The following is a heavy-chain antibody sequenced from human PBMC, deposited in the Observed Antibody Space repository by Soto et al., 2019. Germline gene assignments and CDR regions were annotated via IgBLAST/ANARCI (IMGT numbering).Heavy chain of an antibody. Sequence: TLSLTCTVSGGSISSYYWSWIRQPAGKGLEWIGRIYTSGSTNYNPSLKSRVTMSVDTSKNQFSLKLSSVTAADTAVYYCARESGYSYGYLHYYGMDVWGQGTTVTVSS. V-gene: IGHV4-4*07. D-gene: IGHD5-18*01. CDR2: IYTSGST. CDR1: GGSISSYY. CDR3: ARESGYSYGYLHYYGMDV. J-gene: IGHJ6*02.